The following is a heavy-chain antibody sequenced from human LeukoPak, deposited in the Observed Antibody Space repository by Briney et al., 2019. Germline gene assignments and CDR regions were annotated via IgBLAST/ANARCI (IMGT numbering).Heavy chain of an antibody. CDR1: GFIVSDNY. CDR3: AKASSETKFDW. Sequence: GGSLRLPCVASGFIVSDNYMSWVRQAPGKGLEWVSVIYSGGNTYYADSVKGRFTMSRDNSQNTVYLQMNSLRAEDTAVYYCAKASSETKFDWWGQGTLVTISS. D-gene: IGHD2-2*01. CDR2: IYSGGNT. V-gene: IGHV3-66*01. J-gene: IGHJ4*02.